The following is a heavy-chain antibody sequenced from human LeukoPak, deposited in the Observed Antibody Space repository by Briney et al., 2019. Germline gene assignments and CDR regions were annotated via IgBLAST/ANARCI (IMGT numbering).Heavy chain of an antibody. CDR3: AIHFRYCSGGSCYYGAFDI. V-gene: IGHV1-46*01. CDR2: INPSGGST. J-gene: IGHJ3*02. CDR1: GYTFTGYY. D-gene: IGHD2-15*01. Sequence: GASVTVSCKASGYTFTGYYMHWVRQAPGQGLEWMGIINPSGGSTSYAQKFQDRLTMTRDTSTSKVYMELSSLRSEDTAVYYCAIHFRYCSGGSCYYGAFDIWGQGTMVTVSS.